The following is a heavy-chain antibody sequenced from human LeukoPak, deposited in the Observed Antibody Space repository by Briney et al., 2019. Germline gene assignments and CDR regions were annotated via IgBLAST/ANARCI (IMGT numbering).Heavy chain of an antibody. CDR3: ARRFCSRGCGYDFDY. Sequence: GGSLRLSCAASGFTVSSNYMSWVRQAHGKGLEWVSVIYAGGSTYYADSVKGRFTISRDNSKTTLHLQMSSVRSEDTAVYYCARRFCSRGCGYDFDYWGQGTLVTVSS. V-gene: IGHV3-53*01. J-gene: IGHJ4*02. D-gene: IGHD2-15*01. CDR2: IYAGGST. CDR1: GFTVSSNY.